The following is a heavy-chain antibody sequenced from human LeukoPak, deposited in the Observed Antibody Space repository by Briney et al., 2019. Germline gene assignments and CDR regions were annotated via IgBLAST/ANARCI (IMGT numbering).Heavy chain of an antibody. D-gene: IGHD3-22*01. CDR2: IYTSGST. V-gene: IGHV4-61*02. CDR3: ARDTYYYDSSGYSLGY. J-gene: IGHJ4*02. CDR1: GGSISSGSYY. Sequence: SETLSLTCTVSGGSISSGSYYWSWIRQPAGKGLDWIGRIYTSGSTNYNPSLKSRVTISVDTSKNQFSLKLSSVTAADTAVYYCARDTYYYDSSGYSLGYWGQGTLVTVSS.